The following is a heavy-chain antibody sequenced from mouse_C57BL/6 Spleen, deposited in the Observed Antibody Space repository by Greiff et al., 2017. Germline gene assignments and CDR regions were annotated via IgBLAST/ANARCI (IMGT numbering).Heavy chain of an antibody. J-gene: IGHJ4*01. V-gene: IGHV1-82*01. CDR2: IYPGDGDT. Sequence: QVQLQQSGPELVKPGASVKISCKASGYAFSSSWMNWVKQRPGKGLEWIGRIYPGDGDTNYNGKFKGKATLTADKSSSTAYMQLSSLTSEDSAVYFGARSGYYGSSHYYAMDYWGQGTSVTVSS. CDR1: GYAFSSSW. D-gene: IGHD1-1*01. CDR3: ARSGYYGSSHYYAMDY.